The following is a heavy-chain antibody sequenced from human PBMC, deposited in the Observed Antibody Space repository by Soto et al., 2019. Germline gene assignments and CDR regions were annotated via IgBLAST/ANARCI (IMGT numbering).Heavy chain of an antibody. J-gene: IGHJ3*02. V-gene: IGHV3-21*01. Sequence: PGGSLRLSCAAAGVTCSDYSGHRVRQAPGKGLEWVSSISSSSYIYYADSVKGRLIISRDNTENSLYLQMNSLRVEDTAVYYCASPEWVDDSIDIWGHGTMVTVSS. D-gene: IGHD1-26*01. CDR2: ISSSSYI. CDR3: ASPEWVDDSIDI. CDR1: GVTCSDYS.